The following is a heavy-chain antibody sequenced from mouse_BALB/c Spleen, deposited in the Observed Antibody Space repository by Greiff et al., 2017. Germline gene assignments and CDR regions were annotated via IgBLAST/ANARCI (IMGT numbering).Heavy chain of an antibody. CDR3: ARDYGYDYFDY. CDR1: GYSITSDYA. CDR2: ISYSGST. D-gene: IGHD2-2*01. J-gene: IGHJ2*01. V-gene: IGHV3-2*02. Sequence: DVKLQESGPGLVKPSQSLSLTCTVTGYSITSDYAWNWIRQFPGNKLEWMGYISYSGSTSYNPSLKSRISITRDTSKNQFFLQLNSVTTEDTATYYCARDYGYDYFDYWGQGTTLTVSS.